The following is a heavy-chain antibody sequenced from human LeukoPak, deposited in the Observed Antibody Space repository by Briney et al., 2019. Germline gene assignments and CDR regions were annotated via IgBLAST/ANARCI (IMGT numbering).Heavy chain of an antibody. CDR1: GYTFTNYY. V-gene: IGHV1-46*01. D-gene: IGHD1-26*01. J-gene: IGHJ4*02. CDR3: ARAGANNHYYQIDY. Sequence: ASVKVSCRASGYTFTNYYMHWVRQAPGQGLEWMGLINPSGGSTSYAQKFQGRVTMTRDMSTSTVYMELRSLRSDDTPVYYCARAGANNHYYQIDYWGQGTLVTVSS. CDR2: INPSGGST.